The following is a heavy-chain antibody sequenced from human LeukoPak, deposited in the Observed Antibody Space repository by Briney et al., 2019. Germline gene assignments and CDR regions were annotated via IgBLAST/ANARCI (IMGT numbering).Heavy chain of an antibody. CDR2: ISYDGSNK. J-gene: IGHJ6*02. Sequence: GRSLRLSCAASGFTFSSYGMHWVRQAPGKGLEWVAVISYDGSNKYYADSVKGRFTISRDNSKNTLHLQMNSLRAEDTAVYYCAKDLAVTRYYYYGMDVWGQGTTVAVSS. CDR3: AKDLAVTRYYYYGMDV. CDR1: GFTFSSYG. V-gene: IGHV3-30*18. D-gene: IGHD2-21*02.